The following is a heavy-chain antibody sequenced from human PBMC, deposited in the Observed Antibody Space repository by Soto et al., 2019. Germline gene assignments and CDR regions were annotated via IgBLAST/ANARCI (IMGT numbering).Heavy chain of an antibody. CDR1: GFGFTSYA. V-gene: IGHV3-23*01. CDR3: ARVGYGDLAQ. J-gene: IGHJ4*02. CDR2: VTLSGDYT. Sequence: EVNLLESGGGLLQPGGSLRLSCVASGFGFTSYAMAWVRQAPGMGLEWVCTVTLSGDYTYYADPVKGRFTISRDNSKNPVHLQLRSLRADDTAVYYCARVGYGDLAQWGQGTGVTVSS. D-gene: IGHD4-17*01.